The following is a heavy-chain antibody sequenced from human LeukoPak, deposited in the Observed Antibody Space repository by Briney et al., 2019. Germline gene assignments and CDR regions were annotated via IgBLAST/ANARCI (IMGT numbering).Heavy chain of an antibody. V-gene: IGHV3-30*18. CDR3: AKIPDCGGDCYPGVY. D-gene: IGHD2-21*01. CDR2: ISYDGSNK. CDR1: GFTFSSYG. Sequence: PGGSLRLSCAASGFTFSSYGMHWVRRAPGKGLEWVAVISYDGSNKYYADSVKGRFTISRDNSKNTLYLQMNSLRAEDTAVYYCAKIPDCGGDCYPGVYWGQGTLVTVSS. J-gene: IGHJ4*02.